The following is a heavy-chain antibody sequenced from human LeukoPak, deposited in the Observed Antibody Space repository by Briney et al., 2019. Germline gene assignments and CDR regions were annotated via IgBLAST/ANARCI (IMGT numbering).Heavy chain of an antibody. V-gene: IGHV3-48*01. J-gene: IGHJ3*02. Sequence: GGSLRLSCAASGFTFSSYSMNWVRQAPGKGLEWVSYISSSSSTIYYADSVKGRFTISRDNAKNSLYLQMNSLRAEDTAVYYCARGCCGDYVGSAFDIWGQGTMVTVSS. CDR2: ISSSSSTI. CDR1: GFTFSSYS. CDR3: ARGCCGDYVGSAFDI. D-gene: IGHD4-17*01.